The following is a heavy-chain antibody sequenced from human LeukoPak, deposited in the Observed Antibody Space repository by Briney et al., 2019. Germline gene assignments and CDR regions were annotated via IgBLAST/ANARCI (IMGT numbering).Heavy chain of an antibody. CDR3: AGGIAAAGTDY. V-gene: IGHV1-69*05. CDR1: GGTFSSYA. J-gene: IGHJ4*02. D-gene: IGHD6-13*01. CDR2: IISIFGTA. Sequence: ASVKVSCKASGGTFSSYAISWVRQAPAQGLEWMGRIISIFGTANYAQKFQGRVTITTDESTSTAYMELSSLRSEDTAVYYCAGGIAAAGTDYWGQGTLVTVSS.